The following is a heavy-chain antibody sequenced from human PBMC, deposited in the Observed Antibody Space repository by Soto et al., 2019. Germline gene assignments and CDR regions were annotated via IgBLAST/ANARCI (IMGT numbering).Heavy chain of an antibody. D-gene: IGHD6-13*01. CDR2: IYYSGST. CDR3: ARGAYSSSWNDY. Sequence: PSETLSLTCTFSCGSIISGDYYWSWIRQPPGKGLEWIGYIYYSGSTYYNPSLKSRVTISVDTSKNQFSLKLSSVTAADTAVYYCARGAYSSSWNDYWGQGTLVTSPQ. V-gene: IGHV4-30-4*01. J-gene: IGHJ4*02. CDR1: CGSIISGDYY.